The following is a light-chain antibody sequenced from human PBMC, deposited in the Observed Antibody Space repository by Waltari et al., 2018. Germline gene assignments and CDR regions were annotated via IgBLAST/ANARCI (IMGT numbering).Light chain of an antibody. CDR3: QQRNTWPLT. Sequence: VLTQSPATLSLSPGERATLSCRASHTVHNYLAWYQQKPGPPPRLLIYDASNRATGIPARFSGSGSETDFTLTISSLEPEDFAVYYCQQRNTWPLTFGGGTTVEI. CDR1: HTVHNY. V-gene: IGKV3-11*01. J-gene: IGKJ4*01. CDR2: DAS.